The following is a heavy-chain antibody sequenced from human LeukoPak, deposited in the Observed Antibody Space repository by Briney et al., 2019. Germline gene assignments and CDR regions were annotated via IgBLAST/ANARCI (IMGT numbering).Heavy chain of an antibody. CDR3: ARGGSGSSPYFDY. J-gene: IGHJ4*02. D-gene: IGHD6-13*01. CDR2: INSDGSST. Sequence: GGSLRLSCAASGFTFSSYWMHWVRQAPGKGLVWVSRINSDGSSTTYADSVKGRFTISRDNAKNTLYLQMNSLRAEDTAVYCCARGGSGSSPYFDYWGQGTLVTVSS. CDR1: GFTFSSYW. V-gene: IGHV3-74*01.